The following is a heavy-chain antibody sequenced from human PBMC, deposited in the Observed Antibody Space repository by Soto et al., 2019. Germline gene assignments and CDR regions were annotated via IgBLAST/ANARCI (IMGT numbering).Heavy chain of an antibody. V-gene: IGHV1-18*01. CDR3: ARVRDSSGWFYY. Sequence: SVKAYRKSSGDTFTSYGISCVRQAPGQGLEWMGWISAYNGNTNYAQKLQGRVTMTTDTSTSTAYMELRSLRSDDTAVYYCARVRDSSGWFYYWGQGTLVTVSS. D-gene: IGHD6-19*01. CDR1: GDTFTSYG. J-gene: IGHJ4*02. CDR2: ISAYNGNT.